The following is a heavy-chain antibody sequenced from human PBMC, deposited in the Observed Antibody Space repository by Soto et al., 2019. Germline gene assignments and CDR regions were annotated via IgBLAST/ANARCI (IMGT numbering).Heavy chain of an antibody. J-gene: IGHJ4*02. CDR2: IKQDGSQK. V-gene: IGHV3-7*01. D-gene: IGHD3-22*01. CDR3: ASAYYYDSSGYSPVGY. CDR1: GLTFSSYW. Sequence: EVQLVEFGGGLVQPGGSLRLSCAASGLTFSSYWMSWVRQAPGKGLEWVANIKQDGSQKYYVDSVKGRFTISRDNAKNSLYLQMNSLRVEDTAVYYCASAYYYDSSGYSPVGYWGQGTLVTVSS.